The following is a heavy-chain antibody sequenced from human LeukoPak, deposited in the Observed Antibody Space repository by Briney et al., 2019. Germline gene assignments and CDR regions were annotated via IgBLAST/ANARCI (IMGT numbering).Heavy chain of an antibody. D-gene: IGHD6-13*01. CDR1: GFTFSDYY. Sequence: GGSLRLSCAASGFTFSDYYMSWIRQAPGKGLEWVSYISSSGSTIYYADSVKGRFTISRDNAKNSLYLQMNSLRSEDTAVYYCARVGSSSWRTYYYYYMDVWGKGTTVTVSS. V-gene: IGHV3-11*01. CDR3: ARVGSSSWRTYYYYYMDV. CDR2: ISSSGSTI. J-gene: IGHJ6*03.